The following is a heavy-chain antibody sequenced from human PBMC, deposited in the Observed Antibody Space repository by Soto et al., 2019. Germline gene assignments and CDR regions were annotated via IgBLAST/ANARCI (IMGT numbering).Heavy chain of an antibody. CDR3: ASSGQVVAIS. V-gene: IGHV3-30-3*01. CDR1: GFTFSSYA. CDR2: ISYDGSNK. D-gene: IGHD2-15*01. J-gene: IGHJ5*02. Sequence: QVQLVESGGGVVQPGRSLRLSCAASGFTFSSYAMHWVRQAPGKGLEWVAVISYDGSNKYYADSVKGRFTISRDNSKNTLYLQMSRLSAEYRLSYYCASSGQVVAISWGQGTLVTVSS.